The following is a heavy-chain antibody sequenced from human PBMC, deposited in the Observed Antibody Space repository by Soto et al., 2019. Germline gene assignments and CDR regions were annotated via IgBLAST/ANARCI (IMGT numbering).Heavy chain of an antibody. J-gene: IGHJ5*02. CDR2: ISTSGRII. V-gene: IGHV3-11*01. CDR1: GFSFSDYY. CDR3: VRGTASRP. Sequence: GGSLRLSCAASGFSFSDYYMTWIRQAPGKGLEWVTYISTSGRIIDYADSVKGRFTISRDNAKNSLYLQMNNLRVEDTAVYYCVRGTASRPWGQGTLVTVSS. D-gene: IGHD1-7*01.